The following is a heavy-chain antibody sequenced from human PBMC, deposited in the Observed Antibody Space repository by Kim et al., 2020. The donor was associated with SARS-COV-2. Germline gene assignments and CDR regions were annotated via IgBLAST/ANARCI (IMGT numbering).Heavy chain of an antibody. J-gene: IGHJ2*01. D-gene: IGHD2-21*01. CDR3: ARTYPISWHIVVVPVGWYFDL. V-gene: IGHV3-48*03. Sequence: GGSLRLSCAASGFTFSSYEMNWVRQAPGKGLEWVSYISSSGSTIYYADSVKGRFTISRDNAKNSLYLQMNSLRAEDTAVYYCARTYPISWHIVVVPVGWYFDLWGRGTLVTVSS. CDR2: ISSSGSTI. CDR1: GFTFSSYE.